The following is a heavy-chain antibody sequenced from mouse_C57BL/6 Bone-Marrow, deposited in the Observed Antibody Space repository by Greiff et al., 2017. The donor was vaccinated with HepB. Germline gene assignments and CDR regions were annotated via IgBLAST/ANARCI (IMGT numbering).Heavy chain of an antibody. Sequence: EVKLVESGGGLVKPGGSLKLSCAASGFTFSSYAMSWVRQTPEKRLEWVATISDGGSYTYYPDNVKGRFTISRDNAKNNLYLQMSHLKYEDTAMYYCARSYGSSFYYFDYWGQGTTLTVSS. CDR2: ISDGGSYT. CDR1: GFTFSSYA. D-gene: IGHD1-1*01. CDR3: ARSYGSSFYYFDY. V-gene: IGHV5-4*03. J-gene: IGHJ2*01.